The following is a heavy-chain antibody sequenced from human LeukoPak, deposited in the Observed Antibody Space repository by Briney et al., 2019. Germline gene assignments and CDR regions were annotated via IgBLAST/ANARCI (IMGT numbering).Heavy chain of an antibody. CDR2: IYYSGST. V-gene: IGHV4-39*01. Sequence: KASETLSLTCTVSGGSISSSSYYWGWIRQPPGKGLEWIGSIYYSGSTYYNPSLKSRVTISVDTSKNQFSQKLSSVTAADTAVYYCARHSGPKVQEYSGSLDAFDIWGQGTMVTVSS. CDR3: ARHSGPKVQEYSGSLDAFDI. D-gene: IGHD1-26*01. CDR1: GGSISSSSYY. J-gene: IGHJ3*02.